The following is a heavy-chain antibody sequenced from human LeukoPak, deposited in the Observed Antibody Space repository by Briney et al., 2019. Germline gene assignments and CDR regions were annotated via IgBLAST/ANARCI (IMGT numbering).Heavy chain of an antibody. D-gene: IGHD3-10*02. CDR1: GFTFSSYA. Sequence: GGSLRLSCAASGFTFSSYAMSWVRQAPGKGLEWVSAISGSGGSTYYADSVKGRFTTSRDNSENTLYLQMNSLRAEDTAIYYCAKPGRDGDGYVRGYFDNWGQGALVTASS. V-gene: IGHV3-23*01. CDR3: AKPGRDGDGYVRGYFDN. J-gene: IGHJ4*02. CDR2: ISGSGGST.